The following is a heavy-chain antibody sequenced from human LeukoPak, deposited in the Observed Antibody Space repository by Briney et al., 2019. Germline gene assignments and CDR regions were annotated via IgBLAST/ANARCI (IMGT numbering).Heavy chain of an antibody. CDR3: ARDGNLIYFDSSGYLDS. D-gene: IGHD3-22*01. CDR2: ITSNSNNI. J-gene: IGHJ4*02. CDR1: GFTFSSYT. Sequence: PGGSQRLSCAASGFTFSSYTMNWVRQAPGKGLEWVSCITSNSNNIFYADSVRGRFTISRDNAKNSLYLHMDSLRAEDTAIYYCARDGNLIYFDSSGYLDSWGQGTLVTVSS. V-gene: IGHV3-48*04.